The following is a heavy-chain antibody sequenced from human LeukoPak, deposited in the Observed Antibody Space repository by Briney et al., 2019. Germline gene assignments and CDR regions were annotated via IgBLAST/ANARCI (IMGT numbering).Heavy chain of an antibody. CDR1: GGSISSSSYY. J-gene: IGHJ3*02. CDR3: ARDAFDI. CDR2: IYYSGST. Sequence: SETLSLTCTVSGGSISSSSYYWGWIRQPPGKGLEWIGSIYYSGSTYYNPSLKSRVTISVDTSKNQFSLKLSSVTAADTAVYYCARDAFDIWGQGTMVTVSS. V-gene: IGHV4-39*07.